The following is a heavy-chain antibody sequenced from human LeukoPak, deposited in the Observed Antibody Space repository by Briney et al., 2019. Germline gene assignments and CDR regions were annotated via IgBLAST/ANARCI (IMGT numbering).Heavy chain of an antibody. CDR1: GFTFSSYA. CDR3: ARGSNYYGSGSYYVDWFDP. CDR2: IWYDGSNK. J-gene: IGHJ5*02. D-gene: IGHD3-10*01. Sequence: GRSLRLSCAASGFTFSSYAMHWVRQAPGKGLEWVAVIWYDGSNKYYADSVKGRFTISRDNSKNTLYLQMNSLRAEDTAVYYCARGSNYYGSGSYYVDWFDPWGQGTLVTVSS. V-gene: IGHV3-33*08.